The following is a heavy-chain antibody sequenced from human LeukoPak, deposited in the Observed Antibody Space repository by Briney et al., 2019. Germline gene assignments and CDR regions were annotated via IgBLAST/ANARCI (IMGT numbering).Heavy chain of an antibody. J-gene: IGHJ4*02. CDR1: GFMFRSHW. Sequence: GGSLRLSCAASGFMFRSHWMSWVRQAPGKGLEWVANIKRDSSETWYLDSVKGRFTVYRDNGRNSLYLQMSGVRDEDTAAYYCARVDEKFQDSGYRSFDSWGQGTPVSVS. CDR2: IKRDSSET. CDR3: ARVDEKFQDSGYRSFDS. V-gene: IGHV3-7*01. D-gene: IGHD3-22*01.